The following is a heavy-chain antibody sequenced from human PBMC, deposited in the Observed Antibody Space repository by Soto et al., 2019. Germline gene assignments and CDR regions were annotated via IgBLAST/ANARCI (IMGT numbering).Heavy chain of an antibody. V-gene: IGHV3-64D*06. J-gene: IGHJ5*02. CDR3: VKDLSVAGTGWFDP. D-gene: IGHD6-19*01. CDR1: GFTFSSYA. CDR2: ISSNGGST. Sequence: GGSLRLSCSASGFTFSSYAMHWVRQAPGKGLEYVSAISSNGGSTYYADSVKGRFTISRDNSKNTLYLQMSSLRAEDTAVYYCVKDLSVAGTGWFDPWGQGTLVTVLL.